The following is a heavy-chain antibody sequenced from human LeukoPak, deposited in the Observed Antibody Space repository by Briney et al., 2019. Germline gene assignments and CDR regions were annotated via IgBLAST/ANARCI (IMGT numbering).Heavy chain of an antibody. D-gene: IGHD3-22*01. V-gene: IGHV1-8*03. Sequence: AAVKVPCKASGYTFNNYDIHWVRQAAGQGLEGMGWTNPNRGKSVDAQKVQGRVSVTSNSSISTDYMELSSLRSEHTAVYYCASGVDSSSWYRFHYWGQGTLVTVSS. J-gene: IGHJ4*02. CDR1: GYTFNNYD. CDR3: ASGVDSSSWYRFHY. CDR2: TNPNRGKS.